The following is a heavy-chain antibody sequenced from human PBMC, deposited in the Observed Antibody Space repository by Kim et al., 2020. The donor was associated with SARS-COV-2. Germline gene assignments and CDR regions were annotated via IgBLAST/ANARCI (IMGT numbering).Heavy chain of an antibody. Sequence: YYADSVKGRCTISRDSSKITLFLQLNSLRAEDTAIYSCAKGTGPNWGFFDSWGQGTLVTVSS. CDR3: AKGTGPNWGFFDS. V-gene: IGHV3-23*01. J-gene: IGHJ4*02. D-gene: IGHD3-16*01.